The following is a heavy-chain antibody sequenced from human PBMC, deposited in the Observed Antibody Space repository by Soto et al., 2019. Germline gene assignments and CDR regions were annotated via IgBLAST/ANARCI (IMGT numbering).Heavy chain of an antibody. D-gene: IGHD3-22*01. J-gene: IGHJ4*02. Sequence: GESLKISWKGSGYSFAGYWITWVRQKPGKGLEWMGRIDPSDSQTYYSPSFRGHVTISVTKSITTVFLQWSSLRASDTAMYYCARQIYDSDTGPNFQYYFDSWGQGTPVTVPS. CDR2: IDPSDSQT. V-gene: IGHV5-10-1*01. CDR1: GYSFAGYW. CDR3: ARQIYDSDTGPNFQYYFDS.